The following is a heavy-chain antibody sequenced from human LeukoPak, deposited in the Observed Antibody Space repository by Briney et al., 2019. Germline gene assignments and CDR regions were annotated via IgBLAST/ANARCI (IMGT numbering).Heavy chain of an antibody. J-gene: IGHJ4*02. D-gene: IGHD2-2*02. CDR3: AKGPFSIPLPPDFDY. CDR1: GFTFSSYA. Sequence: GGSLRLSCAASGFTFSSYAMHWVRQAPGKGLEWVSTISGGGDATYYAHSVKGRFAVSRDNSKKTLYLQLYGLRAEDTAVYYCAKGPFSIPLPPDFDYWGQGTLVTVSS. CDR2: ISGGGDAT. V-gene: IGHV3-23*01.